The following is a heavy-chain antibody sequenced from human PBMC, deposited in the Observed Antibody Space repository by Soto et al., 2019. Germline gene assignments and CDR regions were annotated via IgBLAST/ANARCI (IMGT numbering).Heavy chain of an antibody. D-gene: IGHD2-2*02. CDR3: AREYTYGSSGFDC. V-gene: IGHV4-31*03. J-gene: IGHJ4*02. CDR2: SSHSGST. Sequence: QVQLQESGPGLVKPSQTLSLTCTVSGGSISSAAYYWSWIRQHPGKGIEWIGYSSHSGSTYYNPSLKSRVIISVDTSKNQFSLSLTSVTAADTAVYYCAREYTYGSSGFDCWGQGALVTVSS. CDR1: GGSISSAAYY.